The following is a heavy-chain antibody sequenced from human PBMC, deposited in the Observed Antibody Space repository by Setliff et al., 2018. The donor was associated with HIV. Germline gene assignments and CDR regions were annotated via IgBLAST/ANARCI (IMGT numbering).Heavy chain of an antibody. J-gene: IGHJ4*02. CDR1: GFTFSTYW. V-gene: IGHV3-74*01. CDR3: TTWQGYSGSSRAFDY. CDR2: INSDGTST. Sequence: PVGSLRLSCAASGFTFSTYWMHWVRQAPGKGLVWVSRINSDGTSTTYADSVKGRFTISRDNAKNTLYLQMNSLRAEDTAVYYCTTWQGYSGSSRAFDYWGQGRLVTVSS. D-gene: IGHD1-26*01.